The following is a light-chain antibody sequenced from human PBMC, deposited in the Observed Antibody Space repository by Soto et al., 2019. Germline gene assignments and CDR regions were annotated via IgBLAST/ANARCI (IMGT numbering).Light chain of an antibody. CDR1: QSVSSSY. Sequence: EIVLTQSPGTLSLSPGERATVSCRASQSVSSSYLAWYQQKPGQAPRLLIYGASSRATGIPDRFSGSVSGTDFTLTIGRLEPEDFAVYYCQQYGSSPYTFGQGTKVDIK. CDR3: QQYGSSPYT. CDR2: GAS. V-gene: IGKV3-20*01. J-gene: IGKJ2*01.